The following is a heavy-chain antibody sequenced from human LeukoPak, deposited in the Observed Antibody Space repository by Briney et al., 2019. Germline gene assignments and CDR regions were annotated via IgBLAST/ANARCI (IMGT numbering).Heavy chain of an antibody. CDR2: ISAYNGNT. CDR1: GYTFTNYG. J-gene: IGHJ4*02. CDR3: ARWGDEAY. D-gene: IGHD3-10*01. Sequence: ASVKVSCKGSGYTFTNYGVSWVRQAPGQGLEWMGWISAYNGNTNYAQKFKDRVALSTEPSTSTAYMELRGLTSDDTAVYYCARWGDEAYWGQGTLVIVSS. V-gene: IGHV1-18*01.